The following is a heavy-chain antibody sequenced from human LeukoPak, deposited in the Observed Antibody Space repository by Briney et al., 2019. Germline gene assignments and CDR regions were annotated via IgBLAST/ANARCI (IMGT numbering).Heavy chain of an antibody. CDR3: ATDFEWLFY. V-gene: IGHV1-24*01. Sequence: ASVKVSCKASGYTFTSYGISWVRQAPGKGLEWMGGFDPEDGETIYAQKFQGRVTMTEDTSTDTAYMELSSLRSEDTAVYYCATDFEWLFYWGQGTLVTVSS. CDR2: FDPEDGET. J-gene: IGHJ4*02. D-gene: IGHD3-3*01. CDR1: GYTFTSYG.